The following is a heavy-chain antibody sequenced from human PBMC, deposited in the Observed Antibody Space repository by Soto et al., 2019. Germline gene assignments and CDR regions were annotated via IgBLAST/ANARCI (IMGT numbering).Heavy chain of an antibody. J-gene: IGHJ5*02. V-gene: IGHV6-1*01. Sequence: SQTLSLTCAISGDSVSSNSAAWNWIRQSPSRGLEWLGRTYYRSKWYNDYAVSVKSRITINPDTSKNQFSLQLNSVPPEDTAVYYCALGAPPLPVRYSSSSRISWFDPWGQGTLVTVAS. CDR2: TYYRSKWYN. CDR3: ALGAPPLPVRYSSSSRISWFDP. D-gene: IGHD6-6*01. CDR1: GDSVSSNSAA.